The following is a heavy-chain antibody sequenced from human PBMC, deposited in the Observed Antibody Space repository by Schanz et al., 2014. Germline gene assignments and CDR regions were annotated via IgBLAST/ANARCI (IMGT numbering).Heavy chain of an antibody. D-gene: IGHD6-25*01. CDR2: ISASGGDT. V-gene: IGHV3-23*01. CDR3: AKVRYSSGWRGDYFDE. Sequence: EMQLLESGGGLAQPGGSLRLSCAASEFTFSTDAMSWVRQAPGKGLEWLSVISASGGDTYYADSVKGRFTISRDNSKNTLYLQMNSLRAEDTAVYYCAKVRYSSGWRGDYFDEWGQGTLVTVAS. CDR1: EFTFSTDA. J-gene: IGHJ4*02.